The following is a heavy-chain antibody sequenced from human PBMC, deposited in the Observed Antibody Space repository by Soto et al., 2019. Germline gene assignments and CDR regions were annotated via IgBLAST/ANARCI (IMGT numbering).Heavy chain of an antibody. J-gene: IGHJ4*02. D-gene: IGHD6-13*01. CDR1: GGSISSSSYY. Sequence: TLSLTCTVSGGSISSSSYYWGWIRQPAGKGLEWIGRIYSGGRNNYNPSLKSRVTMSVDTSKNQFSLRLSSVTAADTAMYYCARGSSRWDYWGQGTLVTVSS. CDR2: IYSGGRN. CDR3: ARGSSRWDY. V-gene: IGHV4-61*02.